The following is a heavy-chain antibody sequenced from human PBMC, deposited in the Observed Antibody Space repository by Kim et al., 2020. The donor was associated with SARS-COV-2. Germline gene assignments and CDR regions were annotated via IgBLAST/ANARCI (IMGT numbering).Heavy chain of an antibody. D-gene: IGHD3-9*01. V-gene: IGHV3-23*01. CDR3: AKDRILTGYYFFDS. J-gene: IGHJ4*02. Sequence: AQSVKGRFSVSRDKSKNTMSLQMNSLRAEETAVYHCAKDRILTGYYFFDSWGQGSLVIVSS.